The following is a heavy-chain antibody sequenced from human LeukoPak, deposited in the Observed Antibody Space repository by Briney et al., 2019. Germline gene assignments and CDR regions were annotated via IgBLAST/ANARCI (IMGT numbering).Heavy chain of an antibody. CDR3: ARLTGSNYDCWSGNRPLYNWFDP. CDR2: IYYSGST. V-gene: IGHV4-39*01. Sequence: SETLSLTCTVSGGSISSSSYYWGWIRQPPGKGLEWIGSIYYSGSTYYNPSLKSRVTISVDTSKNQFSLKLSSVTAADTAVYYCARLTGSNYDCWSGNRPLYNWFDPWGRGTLVTVSS. CDR1: GGSISSSSYY. J-gene: IGHJ5*02. D-gene: IGHD3-3*01.